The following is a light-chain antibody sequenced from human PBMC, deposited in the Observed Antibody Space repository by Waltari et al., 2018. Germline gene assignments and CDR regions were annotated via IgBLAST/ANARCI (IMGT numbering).Light chain of an antibody. J-gene: IGKJ2*01. Sequence: EIVMTQSPATLAVSPGERATLSCRASQSISTMLAWYQQKPGQAPRFLIYGVSTRAPGIPARFSGSGSGTEYTLTISSLQSEDFAVYYCQQYNDWPYTFGQGTKLEIK. V-gene: IGKV3-15*01. CDR2: GVS. CDR3: QQYNDWPYT. CDR1: QSISTM.